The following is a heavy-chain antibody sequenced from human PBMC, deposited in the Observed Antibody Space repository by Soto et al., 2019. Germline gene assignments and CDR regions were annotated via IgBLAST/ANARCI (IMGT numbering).Heavy chain of an antibody. CDR3: ARSRCKTMVQGVTWSYVCWFDP. CDR1: GGSISNTSDF. V-gene: IGHV4-39*01. J-gene: IGHJ5*02. CDR2: IYYTGTT. Sequence: ETLSLTCTVSGGSISNTSDFWGWVRQPPGKGLEWIATIYYTGTTYYNPSLKSRVTISVDTSKNQFSLKLSSVTAADTAVYYCARSRCKTMVQGVTWSYVCWFDPWGQGTLVTVSS. D-gene: IGHD3-10*01.